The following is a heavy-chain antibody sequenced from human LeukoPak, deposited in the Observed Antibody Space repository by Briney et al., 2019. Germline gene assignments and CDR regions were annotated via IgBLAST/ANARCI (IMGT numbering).Heavy chain of an antibody. CDR3: AKDLGDIVLMVYGLGAYYDRGFDY. Sequence: PGGSLRLSCAASGFTFSSYWMSWVRQAPGKGLEWVANIKQDGSEKYYVDSVKGRFTISRDNSKNTLYLQMNSLRAEDTAVYYCAKDLGDIVLMVYGLGAYYDRGFDYWGQGTLVTVSS. CDR1: GFTFSSYW. CDR2: IKQDGSEK. D-gene: IGHD2-8*01. V-gene: IGHV3-7*03. J-gene: IGHJ4*02.